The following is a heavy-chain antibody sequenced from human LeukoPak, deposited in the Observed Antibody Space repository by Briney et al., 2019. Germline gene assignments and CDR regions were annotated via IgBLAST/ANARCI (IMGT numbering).Heavy chain of an antibody. CDR2: IWNDGSET. D-gene: IGHD6-13*01. J-gene: IGHJ4*02. V-gene: IGHV3-33*08. Sequence: GGSLRLSCAASGFTVRSNYMSWVRQAPGKRLEWVAVIWNDGSETFHADSVKGRFRIARDNSKNTLYLQMNSLRAEDTAVYSCARDMGRAWYGPPDYWGQGTLVTVSS. CDR3: ARDMGRAWYGPPDY. CDR1: GFTVRSNY.